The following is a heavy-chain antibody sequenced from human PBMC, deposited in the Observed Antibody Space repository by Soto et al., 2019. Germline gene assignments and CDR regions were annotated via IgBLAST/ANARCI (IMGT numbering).Heavy chain of an antibody. CDR2: ITNGGAT. V-gene: IGHV3-66*01. Sequence: VQLVESGGDLVQPGGSLRLSCAASGFTVSNNYMSWVRQAPGKGLEWISLITNGGATYYTDSVKGRFTISRDNAKNTLYLQMNNLRAEDTAVYYCVLDQTSWGPGTLVSVSS. CDR1: GFTVSNNY. CDR3: VLDQTS. J-gene: IGHJ5*02.